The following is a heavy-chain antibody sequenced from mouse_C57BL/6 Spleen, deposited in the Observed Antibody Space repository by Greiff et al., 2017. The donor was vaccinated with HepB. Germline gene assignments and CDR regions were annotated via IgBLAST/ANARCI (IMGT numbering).Heavy chain of an antibody. Sequence: QVQLQQSGAELVRPGASVTLSCKASGYTFTDYEMHWVKQTPVHGLEWIGAIDPETGGTAYNQKFKGKAILTADKSSSTAYMELRSLTSEDSAVYYCTRNYSIPFAYWGQGTLVTVSA. D-gene: IGHD2-5*01. CDR1: GYTFTDYE. CDR3: TRNYSIPFAY. CDR2: IDPETGGT. V-gene: IGHV1-15*01. J-gene: IGHJ3*01.